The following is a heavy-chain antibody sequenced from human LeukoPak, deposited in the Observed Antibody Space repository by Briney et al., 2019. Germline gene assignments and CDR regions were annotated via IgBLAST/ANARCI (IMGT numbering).Heavy chain of an antibody. CDR3: ARLRDYYDSSGYYSLPDY. V-gene: IGHV3-21*01. CDR1: GFTFNSYE. J-gene: IGHJ4*02. CDR2: ISSSSSYI. D-gene: IGHD3-22*01. Sequence: PGGSLRLSCAASGFTFNSYEMNWVRQAPGKGLEWVSSISSSSSYIYYADSVKGRFTISRDNAKNSLYLQMNSLRAEGTAVYYCARLRDYYDSSGYYSLPDYWGQGTLVTVSS.